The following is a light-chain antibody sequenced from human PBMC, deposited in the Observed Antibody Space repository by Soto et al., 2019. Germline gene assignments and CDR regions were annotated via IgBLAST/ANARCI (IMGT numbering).Light chain of an antibody. Sequence: DIQMTQSPSSLSASVGDRVTITCRASHNIINYLNWYQQKPGKAPQLLIYVASMLESGVPSRFSGSGSGTDFTLTISSLQREDFATYFCQQTYGTPPTFGQGTRVEI. CDR3: QQTYGTPPT. J-gene: IGKJ1*01. CDR2: VAS. CDR1: HNIINY. V-gene: IGKV1-39*01.